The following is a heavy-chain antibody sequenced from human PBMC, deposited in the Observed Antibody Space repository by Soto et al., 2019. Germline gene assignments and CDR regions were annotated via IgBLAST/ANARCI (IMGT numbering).Heavy chain of an antibody. CDR1: DGSLSDNY. CDR2: IHPSGST. J-gene: IGHJ5*02. Sequence: QVHLQQWGAGLLKPSETLSLTCAVYDGSLSDNYYTWTRQSPGKGLEWIGEIHPSGSTFYNPSLQTRVTLSQDTSKQHFSLTLISVPAADTGEYYCSTGSDAYKGGRTWGQGTLVTVSS. CDR3: STGSDAYKGGRT. V-gene: IGHV4-34*02. D-gene: IGHD1-1*01.